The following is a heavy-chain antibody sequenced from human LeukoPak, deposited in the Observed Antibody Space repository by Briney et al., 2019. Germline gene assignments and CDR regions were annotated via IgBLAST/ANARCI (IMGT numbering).Heavy chain of an antibody. J-gene: IGHJ4*02. Sequence: GGSLRLSCAASGFTFSSYWMSWVRQAPGKGLEWVANIKQDGSEKDYVDSVKGRFTISRDTAKNSLYLQMNSLRAEDTAVYYCARDRRTMVRGVVYYFDYWGQGTLVTVSS. CDR3: ARDRRTMVRGVVYYFDY. CDR1: GFTFSSYW. D-gene: IGHD3-10*01. CDR2: IKQDGSEK. V-gene: IGHV3-7*01.